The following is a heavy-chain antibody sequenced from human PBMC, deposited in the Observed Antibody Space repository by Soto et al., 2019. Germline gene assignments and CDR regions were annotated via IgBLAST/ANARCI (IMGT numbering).Heavy chain of an antibody. CDR3: TRDASRDSSARGWFDP. J-gene: IGHJ5*02. V-gene: IGHV3-11*04. CDR1: GFTSWDYD. CDR2: ISRSGNTM. Sequence: GSLRLSCAASGFTSWDYDMSWIRQAPGKGLEWVSYISRSGNTMYYGDYVKGRFTISRDNAENSVFLQMISLRAEDTAVYYCTRDASRDSSARGWFDPWGPGTLVTVSS. D-gene: IGHD6-13*01.